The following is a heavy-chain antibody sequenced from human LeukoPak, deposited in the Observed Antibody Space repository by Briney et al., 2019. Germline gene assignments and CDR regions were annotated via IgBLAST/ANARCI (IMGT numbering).Heavy chain of an antibody. Sequence: GGSLRLSCAASGFTFSSYAMSWVRQAPGKGLEWVSSMSGSGGSIYYTDSVKGRFTISRDNSKNTLYLQMNSLRAEDTAVYYCANGNYYGSGSYGYFDYWGQGTLVTVSS. V-gene: IGHV3-23*01. CDR1: GFTFSSYA. J-gene: IGHJ4*02. D-gene: IGHD3-10*01. CDR2: MSGSGGSI. CDR3: ANGNYYGSGSYGYFDY.